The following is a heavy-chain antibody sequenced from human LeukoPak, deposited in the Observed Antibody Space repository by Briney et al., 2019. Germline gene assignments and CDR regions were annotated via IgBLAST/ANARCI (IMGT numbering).Heavy chain of an antibody. Sequence: PGGSLRLSCAASGFTFSSYGMHWVRQAPGKGLEWVAFIRYDGSNKYYADSVKGRFPIFRDNSKNTLYLQMNSLRAEDTAVYYCAKDFRAYSSSWLYVDYWGQGTLVTVSS. V-gene: IGHV3-30*02. D-gene: IGHD6-13*01. J-gene: IGHJ4*02. CDR1: GFTFSSYG. CDR2: IRYDGSNK. CDR3: AKDFRAYSSSWLYVDY.